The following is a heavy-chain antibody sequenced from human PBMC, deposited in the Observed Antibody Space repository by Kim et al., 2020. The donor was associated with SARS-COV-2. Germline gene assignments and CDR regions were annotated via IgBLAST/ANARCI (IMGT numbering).Heavy chain of an antibody. CDR2: IYYSGST. Sequence: SETLSLTCTVSGGSISSYYWSWIRQPPGKGLEWIGYIYYSGSTNYNPSLKSRVTISVDTSKNQFSLKLSSVTAADTAVYYCARRMVRGTHKGYNWFDPWG. J-gene: IGHJ5*02. CDR3: ARRMVRGTHKGYNWFDP. D-gene: IGHD3-10*01. V-gene: IGHV4-59*08. CDR1: GGSISSYY.